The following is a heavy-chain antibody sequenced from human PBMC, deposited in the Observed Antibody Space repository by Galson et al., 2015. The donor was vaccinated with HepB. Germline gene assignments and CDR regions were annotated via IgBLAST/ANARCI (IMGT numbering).Heavy chain of an antibody. CDR1: GFTFSSYA. J-gene: IGHJ4*02. CDR3: AKDPADFWSGYYKGGDY. D-gene: IGHD3-3*01. CDR2: ISGSGGST. V-gene: IGHV3-23*01. Sequence: SLRLSCAASGFTFSSYAMSWVRQAPGKGLEWVSAISGSGGSTYYADSVKGRFTISRDNSKNTLYLQMNSLRAEDTAVYYCAKDPADFWSGYYKGGDYWGQGTLVTVSS.